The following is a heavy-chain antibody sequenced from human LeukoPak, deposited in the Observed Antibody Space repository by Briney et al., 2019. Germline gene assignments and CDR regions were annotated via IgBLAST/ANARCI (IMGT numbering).Heavy chain of an antibody. D-gene: IGHD4-17*01. V-gene: IGHV3-64*01. CDR3: ARGSYGDYVYFDY. CDR1: GFTFSSSA. J-gene: IGHJ4*02. Sequence: GGSLRLSCAASGFTFSSSAMHWVRQAPGKGLEYVSAISSNGGSTYYANSVKGRFTISRDNSKNTLYLQMGSLRAEDMAVYYCARGSYGDYVYFDYWGQGTLVTVSS. CDR2: ISSNGGST.